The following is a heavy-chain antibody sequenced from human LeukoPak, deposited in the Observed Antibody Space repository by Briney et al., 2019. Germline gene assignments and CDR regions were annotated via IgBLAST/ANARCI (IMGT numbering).Heavy chain of an antibody. J-gene: IGHJ3*02. Sequence: ASVKVSCKASGYAFTDYYMHWVRQAPGQGLEWMGIINPGGGSTIYAQKFQGRVTMTEDTSTDTAYMELSSLRSEDTAVYYCATVGAPPYPFGGVSAAGAFDIWGQGTMVTVSS. CDR3: ATVGAPPYPFGGVSAAGAFDI. CDR2: INPGGGST. V-gene: IGHV1-46*01. CDR1: GYAFTDYY. D-gene: IGHD3-16*01.